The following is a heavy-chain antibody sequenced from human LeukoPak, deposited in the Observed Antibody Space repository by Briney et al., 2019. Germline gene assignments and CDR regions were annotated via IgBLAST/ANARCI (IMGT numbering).Heavy chain of an antibody. D-gene: IGHD1-14*01. Sequence: ASVKVSCKASGGTFSSYTISWVRQAPGQGFEWMGWISAYNGNTNYAQKFQGRVTMTTETSTSTAYMEVRSLRSDDTAVYYCARRADGVLNPLFDYWGQGTLVTVSS. J-gene: IGHJ4*02. CDR2: ISAYNGNT. CDR1: GGTFSSYT. V-gene: IGHV1-18*01. CDR3: ARRADGVLNPLFDY.